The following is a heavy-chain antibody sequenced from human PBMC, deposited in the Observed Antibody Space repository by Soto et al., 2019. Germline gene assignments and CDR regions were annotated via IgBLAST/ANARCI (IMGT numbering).Heavy chain of an antibody. D-gene: IGHD3-10*01. Sequence: QVQLQESGPGLVKPSETLSLTCTVSGGSISTHYWTWIRQPPGKGLEWIGYIFSNGRANYNPSLESRVTISVDTSKNQGSLKLRSVTAADTAVYYCARGGDNSPWYYSLWGQGTLVAVSS. CDR1: GGSISTHY. J-gene: IGHJ4*02. CDR3: ARGGDNSPWYYSL. V-gene: IGHV4-59*11. CDR2: IFSNGRA.